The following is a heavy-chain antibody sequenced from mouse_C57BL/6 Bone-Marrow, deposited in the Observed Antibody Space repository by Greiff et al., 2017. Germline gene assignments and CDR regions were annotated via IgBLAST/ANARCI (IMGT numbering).Heavy chain of an antibody. Sequence: EVQLQESGGGLVQPKGSLKLSCAASGFSFNTYAMNWVRQAPGKGLEWVARIRSKSNNYATYYADSVKDRFTISRDDSESMLYRQMNNLKTEDTALYDCGRTAASRVVGGTGSTVTVAS. D-gene: IGHD3-1*01. CDR2: IRSKSNNYAT. J-gene: IGHJ1*03. CDR1: GFSFNTYA. CDR3: GRTAASRVV. V-gene: IGHV10-1*01.